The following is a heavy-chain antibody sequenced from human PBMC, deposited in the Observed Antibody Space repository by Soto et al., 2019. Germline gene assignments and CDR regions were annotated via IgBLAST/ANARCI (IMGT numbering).Heavy chain of an antibody. J-gene: IGHJ3*02. CDR3: AREETGNDALDI. Sequence: PSETLSLTCAVSGGSLRSATYYWSWIRQHPGKGLEWIGYFYHSGSTYYKPSLRSRVTISLETSKNQFSLNLRSVTDADTAIYYCAREETGNDALDIWGQGTLVTVSS. V-gene: IGHV4-31*11. CDR2: FYHSGST. CDR1: GGSLRSATYY. D-gene: IGHD1-1*01.